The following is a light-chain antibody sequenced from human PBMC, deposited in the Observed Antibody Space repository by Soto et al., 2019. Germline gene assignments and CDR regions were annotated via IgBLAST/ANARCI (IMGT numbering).Light chain of an antibody. V-gene: IGKV1-39*01. Sequence: DIQMTQSPSSLSASVGDRVTLACRASQTITKYLNWYQQKPGQAPKLLIYTASNLQSGVPSRSSGRGSGTDFTLTISSLQPEDFATYYCQQSYSTPRTFGQGTKVDIK. CDR1: QTITKY. CDR2: TAS. J-gene: IGKJ1*01. CDR3: QQSYSTPRT.